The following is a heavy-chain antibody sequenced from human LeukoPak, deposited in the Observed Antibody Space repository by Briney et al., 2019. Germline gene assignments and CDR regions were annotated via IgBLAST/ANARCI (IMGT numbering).Heavy chain of an antibody. CDR3: AKGSYYDSSGSFYFDY. V-gene: IGHV3-23*01. Sequence: GGSLRLSCAASRFTFSSYAMSWVRQAPGKGLEWVSSISGSGGSTSYADSVKGRFTISRDNSKNTLYVQVNSLGTEDTAAYYCAKGSYYDSSGSFYFDYWGQGTLVTVSS. D-gene: IGHD3-22*01. J-gene: IGHJ4*02. CDR1: RFTFSSYA. CDR2: ISGSGGST.